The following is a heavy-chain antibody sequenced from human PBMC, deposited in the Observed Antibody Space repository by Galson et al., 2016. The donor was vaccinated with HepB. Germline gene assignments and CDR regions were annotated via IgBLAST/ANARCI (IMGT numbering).Heavy chain of an antibody. CDR2: IYYTGST. J-gene: IGHJ4*02. CDR3: TRWGTYGFADY. D-gene: IGHD3-16*01. CDR1: GDSISTYY. V-gene: IGHV4-59*08. Sequence: SETLSLTCTVSGDSISTYYWSWIRQPPGKGLDYIGYIYYTGSTNYNPSLRSRVTISLDTSKNQFSLTLTSVTATDTAVYFCTRWGTYGFADYWGQGTLVTVSS.